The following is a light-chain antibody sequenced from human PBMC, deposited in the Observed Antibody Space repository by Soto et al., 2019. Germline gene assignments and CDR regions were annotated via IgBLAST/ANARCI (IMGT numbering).Light chain of an antibody. Sequence: DIQMTQSPSTLSASVGDRVTITCRASQSISSWLAWYQQKPGKAPKLLIYDVSNWESGVPSRFSGSGSGTEFTLTISSLEPEDFAVYYCQQRSDWPWTFGQGTKVDIK. CDR3: QQRSDWPWT. V-gene: IGKV1-5*01. CDR1: QSISSW. CDR2: DVS. J-gene: IGKJ1*01.